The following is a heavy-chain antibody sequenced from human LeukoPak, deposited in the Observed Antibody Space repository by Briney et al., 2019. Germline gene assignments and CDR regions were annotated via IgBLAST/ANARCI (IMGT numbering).Heavy chain of an antibody. V-gene: IGHV4-59*10. CDR3: ARIFPGSWIDP. D-gene: IGHD2-21*01. Sequence: SETLSLTCAVYGGSFSGYYWIWIRQPAGKGLEWIGRIYTSGSTNYNPSLKSRVTMSVDTSKNQFSLKLSSVTAADTAVYYCARIFPGSWIDPWGQGTLVTVSS. CDR1: GGSFSGYY. J-gene: IGHJ5*02. CDR2: IYTSGST.